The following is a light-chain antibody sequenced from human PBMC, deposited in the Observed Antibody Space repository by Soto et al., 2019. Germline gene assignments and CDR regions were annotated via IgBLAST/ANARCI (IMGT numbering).Light chain of an antibody. CDR1: SSNIGNNY. Sequence: QSVLTQPPSVSAAPGQTVTISCSGSSSNIGNNYVSWYQLLPGAAPKLLIYDNNKRPSDIPDRFSGSNSGTSATLGITGLQTGDAADYYCGTWHSGLGSHVFGGGTKVTVL. J-gene: IGLJ1*01. CDR3: GTWHSGLGSHV. V-gene: IGLV1-51*01. CDR2: DNN.